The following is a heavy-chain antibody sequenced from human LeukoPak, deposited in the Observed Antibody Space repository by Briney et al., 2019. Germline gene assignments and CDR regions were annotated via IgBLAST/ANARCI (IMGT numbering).Heavy chain of an antibody. CDR1: GFSFSNYA. V-gene: IGHV3-64D*06. D-gene: IGHD3-10*01. CDR3: VKPARGSGIQYGLDS. J-gene: IGHJ4*02. Sequence: GGSLRLSCSASGFSFSNYAMHWVRQAPGKGLEYVAAITINIDRTFYADSVNGRFTISRDNSRNTLYLQMSSLRPEDTALYYCVKPARGSGIQYGLDSWGQGTLVTDSS. CDR2: ITINIDRT.